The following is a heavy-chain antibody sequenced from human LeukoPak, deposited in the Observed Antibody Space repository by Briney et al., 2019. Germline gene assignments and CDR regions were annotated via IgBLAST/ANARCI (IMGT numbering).Heavy chain of an antibody. CDR2: IIPIFGTA. Sequence: SVKVSCKASGGTFSSYAISWVRQAPGQGLEWMGGIIPIFGTANYAQKFQGRVTITADKSTSTAYMELSSLRSEDTAVYYCARVGSFRYYYYMDVWGKGTTVTVSS. CDR3: ARVGSFRYYYYMDV. V-gene: IGHV1-69*06. CDR1: GGTFSSYA. J-gene: IGHJ6*03. D-gene: IGHD1-14*01.